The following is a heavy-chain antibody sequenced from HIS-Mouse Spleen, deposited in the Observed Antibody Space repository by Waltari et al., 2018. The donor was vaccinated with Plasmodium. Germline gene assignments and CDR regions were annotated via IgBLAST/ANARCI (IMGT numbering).Heavy chain of an antibody. CDR3: ARLYYDFWSGYYPYGMDV. CDR2: ISYDGSNK. J-gene: IGHJ6*02. Sequence: QVQLVESGGGVVQRGRSLRLSCAASGFTFSRYAMLWVRQAPGKGLEWVAVISYDGSNKYYADSVKGRFTISRDNSKNTLYLQMNSLRAEDTAVYYCARLYYDFWSGYYPYGMDVWGQGTTVTVSS. CDR1: GFTFSRYA. V-gene: IGHV3-30*04. D-gene: IGHD3-3*01.